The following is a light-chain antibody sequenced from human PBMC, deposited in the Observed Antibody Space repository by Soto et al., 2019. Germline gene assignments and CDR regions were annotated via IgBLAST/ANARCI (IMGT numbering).Light chain of an antibody. CDR3: QQLNSFPIT. V-gene: IGKV1-39*01. CDR2: AAS. Sequence: DIQMTQSPSSLSASVGDRVTITCRASQSISFYLNWYQQKPGKAHKVLIYAASNLQSGVPSRFSGSGSGTDFTLTISSLQPEDFAVYYCQQLNSFPITFGQGTRLEIK. J-gene: IGKJ5*01. CDR1: QSISFY.